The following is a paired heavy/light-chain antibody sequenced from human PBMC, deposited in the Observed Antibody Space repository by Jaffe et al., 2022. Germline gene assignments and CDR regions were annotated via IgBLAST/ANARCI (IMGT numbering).Light chain of an antibody. J-gene: IGLJ1*01. CDR2: EVT. Sequence: QSALTQPPSASGSPGQSVTISCTGTSSDVGGYNYVSWYQQHPGKAPKLMIYEVTKRPSGVPDRFSGSKSGNTASLTVSGLQTEDEADYYCSSYAGSNSYVFGSGTKVTVL. V-gene: IGLV2-8*01. CDR3: SSYAGSNSYV. CDR1: SSDVGGYNY.
Heavy chain of an antibody. CDR2: ISGSGGST. D-gene: IGHD2-2*01. Sequence: EVQLSESGGGLVQPGGSLRLSCAASGFTFRSYAMTWVRQAPGKGLEWVSAISGSGGSTYYADSVKGRFAISRDNSKNTLSLRMNSLRAEDTAVYYCAKEFSDSYCASASCYSWYFDLWGRGTLVTVSS. CDR3: AKEFSDSYCASASCYSWYFDL. J-gene: IGHJ2*01. CDR1: GFTFRSYA. V-gene: IGHV3-23*01.